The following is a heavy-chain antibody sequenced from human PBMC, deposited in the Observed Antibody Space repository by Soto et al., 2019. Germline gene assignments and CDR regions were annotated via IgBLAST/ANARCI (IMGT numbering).Heavy chain of an antibody. Sequence: PGGSLRLSCAASGFTFSSYAMSWVRQAPGKGLEWVAAISGSGGSTYYADSVRGHFTISRDNSKNTVYVQMNSLRAEDTAVYYCAKDSYGSGSSSLYYFDYWGRGTLVTVSS. J-gene: IGHJ4*02. CDR1: GFTFSSYA. CDR3: AKDSYGSGSSSLYYFDY. D-gene: IGHD3-10*01. CDR2: ISGSGGST. V-gene: IGHV3-23*01.